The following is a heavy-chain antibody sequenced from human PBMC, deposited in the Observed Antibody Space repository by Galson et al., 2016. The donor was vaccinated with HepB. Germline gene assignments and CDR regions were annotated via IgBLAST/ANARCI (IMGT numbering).Heavy chain of an antibody. CDR3: ARYLSRYSSSWFLVPGRNYFDY. V-gene: IGHV4-34*01. CDR1: GGSFSGYY. Sequence: ETLSLTCAVYGGSFSGYYWSWIRQPPGMGLEWIGEINHSGITNYNPSLKSRVTISVDTSKNQFSLKLSSVTAADTALHYCARYLSRYSSSWFLVPGRNYFDYWGQGTLVTVSS. CDR2: INHSGIT. J-gene: IGHJ4*02. D-gene: IGHD6-13*01.